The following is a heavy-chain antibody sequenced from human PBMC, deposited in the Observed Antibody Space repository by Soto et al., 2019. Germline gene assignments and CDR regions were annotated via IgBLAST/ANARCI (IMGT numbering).Heavy chain of an antibody. CDR3: AKWSYLDY. D-gene: IGHD3-3*01. Sequence: LRLSCTTSGFSFASFAMTWVRQAPGKGLEWVATISGSDGKTYYADSVKGRFSISRDTSRNTLYLQMNSLRADDTAIYYCAKWSYLDYWGQGTRVTVSS. J-gene: IGHJ4*02. CDR2: ISGSDGKT. V-gene: IGHV3-23*01. CDR1: GFSFASFA.